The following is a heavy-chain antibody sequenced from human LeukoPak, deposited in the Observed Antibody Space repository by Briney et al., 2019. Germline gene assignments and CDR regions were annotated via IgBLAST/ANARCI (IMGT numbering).Heavy chain of an antibody. Sequence: PSETLSLTCAVSGGSIGNSNWWSWVRQTPGKGLEWIGEIYHSGSTNYNPSLKSRVTISVDKSKNQFSLKLSSVTAADTAVYYCTRDLGYSRRFDYWGQGTLVTVSS. V-gene: IGHV4-4*02. CDR3: TRDLGYSRRFDY. D-gene: IGHD5-12*01. CDR1: GGSIGNSNW. CDR2: IYHSGST. J-gene: IGHJ4*02.